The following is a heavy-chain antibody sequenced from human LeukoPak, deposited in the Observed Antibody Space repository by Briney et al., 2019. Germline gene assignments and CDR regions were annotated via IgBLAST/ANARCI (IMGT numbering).Heavy chain of an antibody. V-gene: IGHV4-59*01. Sequence: PSETLSLTCTVSGGSIGSYYWNWIRQAPGKGLEWIEYIHYSGSTNHNSSLKSRVTISVDTSKNQYSLKLSSVTAADTAVYYCARDGVAGGFDYWGQGTLVTVSS. CDR1: GGSIGSYY. J-gene: IGHJ4*02. CDR2: IHYSGST. D-gene: IGHD6-19*01. CDR3: ARDGVAGGFDY.